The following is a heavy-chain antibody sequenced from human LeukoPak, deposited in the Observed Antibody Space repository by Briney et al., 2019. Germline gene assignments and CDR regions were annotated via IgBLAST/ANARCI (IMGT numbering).Heavy chain of an antibody. CDR1: GFSFGRYA. CDR3: AREASAYGDYVGFDY. J-gene: IGHJ4*02. Sequence: GGSLRLSCAASGFSFGRYAMSWVRQAPGKGLEWVSAISGSGGSTYYADSVKGRFTSSRDNSKNTLYLQVNSLRAEDTAVYYCAREASAYGDYVGFDYWGQGTLVTVSS. D-gene: IGHD4-17*01. CDR2: ISGSGGST. V-gene: IGHV3-23*01.